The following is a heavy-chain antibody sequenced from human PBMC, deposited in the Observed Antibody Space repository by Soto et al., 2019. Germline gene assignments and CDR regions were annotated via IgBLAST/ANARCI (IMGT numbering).Heavy chain of an antibody. Sequence: VQLVESGGGLVQPGESLRLSFTASGLTFSISWMTWVRQAPGGGLEWVSNINPAGNVQHYADSVKERLTISRDNATNSLFLQMSGLRVEDTAVYYCGTANTPYAFDMWGQGTMVNVSS. CDR1: GLTFSISW. V-gene: IGHV3-7*01. CDR3: GTANTPYAFDM. J-gene: IGHJ3*02. CDR2: INPAGNVQ.